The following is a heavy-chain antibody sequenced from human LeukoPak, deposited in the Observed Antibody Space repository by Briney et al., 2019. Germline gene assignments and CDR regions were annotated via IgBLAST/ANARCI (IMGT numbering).Heavy chain of an antibody. CDR2: ISGSGSST. J-gene: IGHJ4*02. Sequence: GGSLRLSCAASGFTVSPNYMSGVRQAPGKGLEWVSTISGSGSSTYYVDSVKGRFTISRDNSKNTLYLQMNSLRAEDTAEYYCAKDSNGWYQRGSNYFDYWGQGTLVTVSS. D-gene: IGHD6-19*01. V-gene: IGHV3-23*01. CDR3: AKDSNGWYQRGSNYFDY. CDR1: GFTVSPNY.